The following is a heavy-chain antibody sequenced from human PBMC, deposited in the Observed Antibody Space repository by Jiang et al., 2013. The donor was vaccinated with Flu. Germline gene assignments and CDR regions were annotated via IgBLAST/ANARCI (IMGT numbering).Heavy chain of an antibody. CDR3: AREAPYYDSSGYYHGGAFDI. CDR2: IYYSGST. CDR1: GGSISSYY. Sequence: GSGLVKPSETLSLTCTVSGGSISSYYWSWIRQPPGKGLEWIGYIYYSGSTNYNPSLKSRVTISVDTSKNQFSLKLSSVTAADTAVYYCAREAPYYDSSGYYHGGAFDIWGQGTMVTVSS. V-gene: IGHV4-59*01. J-gene: IGHJ3*02. D-gene: IGHD3-22*01.